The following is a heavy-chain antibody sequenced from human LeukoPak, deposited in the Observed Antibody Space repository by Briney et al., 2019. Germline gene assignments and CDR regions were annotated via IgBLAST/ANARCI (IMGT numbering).Heavy chain of an antibody. CDR2: ISDGGWAT. CDR3: AKEYGASR. CDR1: GYSLSPYW. J-gene: IGHJ4*02. D-gene: IGHD4/OR15-4a*01. V-gene: IGHV3-7*03. Sequence: GGSLRLSCVATGYSLSPYWMSWVRQTPGKGLEWVASISDGGWATYYVDSVRGRFTISRDDARNSLFLQMNGLRADDTAVYYCAKEYGASRWGQGTLVTVSS.